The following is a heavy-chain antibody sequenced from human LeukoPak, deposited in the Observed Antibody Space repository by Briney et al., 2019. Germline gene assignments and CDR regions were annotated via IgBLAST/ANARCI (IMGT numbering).Heavy chain of an antibody. CDR2: ISSDGSTT. D-gene: IGHD1-26*01. Sequence: PGGSLRLSCAASGFTFSSYWMHWVRQAQGKGLVWVSRISSDGSTTSYADSVKGRFTISRDNAKNTLYLQMSSLRAEDTAVYYCARRGGSYNDCWGQGTLVTVSS. J-gene: IGHJ4*02. CDR1: GFTFSSYW. V-gene: IGHV3-74*01. CDR3: ARRGGSYNDC.